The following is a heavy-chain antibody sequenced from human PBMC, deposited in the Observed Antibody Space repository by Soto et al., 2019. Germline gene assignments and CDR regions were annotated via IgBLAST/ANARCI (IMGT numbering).Heavy chain of an antibody. Sequence: LSLTCNVSGDSISSGADYWNWIRQSPGKGLEWIGYIYYTGNTYYNPSLRSRLTISVDRSKNQFSLRLTSVTAADTAVYYCARGCGNGDCFFDFWGHGTLVTVSS. D-gene: IGHD2-21*02. CDR3: ARGCGNGDCFFDF. J-gene: IGHJ4*01. V-gene: IGHV4-30-4*01. CDR2: IYYTGNT. CDR1: GDSISSGADY.